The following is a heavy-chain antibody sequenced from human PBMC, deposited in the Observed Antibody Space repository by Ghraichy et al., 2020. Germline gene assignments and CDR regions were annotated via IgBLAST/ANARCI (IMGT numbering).Heavy chain of an antibody. J-gene: IGHJ3*02. V-gene: IGHV4-59*01. CDR3: ARGRLEAFDI. Sequence: SETLSLTCTVSGGSISSYYWSWIRQPPGKGLEWIGYIYYSGSTNYNPSLKSRVTISVDTSKNQFSLKLSSVTAADTAVYYCARGRLEAFDIWSQGTMVTVSS. CDR2: IYYSGST. D-gene: IGHD1-1*01. CDR1: GGSISSYY.